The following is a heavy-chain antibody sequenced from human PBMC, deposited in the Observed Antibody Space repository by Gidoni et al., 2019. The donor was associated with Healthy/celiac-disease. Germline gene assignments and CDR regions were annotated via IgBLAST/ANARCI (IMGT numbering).Heavy chain of an antibody. CDR3: ARGATIFGVVTPFDY. J-gene: IGHJ4*02. CDR2: ISYDGSNK. D-gene: IGHD3-3*01. Sequence: QVQLVESGGAVAQPGRSLRLSCAASGFTFSSYAMHWVRQAPGKGLEWVAVISYDGSNKYYADSVKGRFTISRDNSKNTLYLQMNSLRAEDTAVYYCARGATIFGVVTPFDYWGQGTLVTVSS. CDR1: GFTFSSYA. V-gene: IGHV3-30*04.